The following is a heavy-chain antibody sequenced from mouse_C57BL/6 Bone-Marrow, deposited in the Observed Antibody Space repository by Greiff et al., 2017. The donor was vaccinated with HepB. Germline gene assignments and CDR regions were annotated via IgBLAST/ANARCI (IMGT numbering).Heavy chain of an antibody. Sequence: EVQRVESEGGLVQPGSSMKLSCTASGFTFSDYYMAWVRQVPEKGLEWVANINYDGSSTYYLDSLKSRFIISRDNAKNILYLQMSSLKSEDTATYYCARAPYGNYFDYWGQGTTLTVSS. CDR3: ARAPYGNYFDY. D-gene: IGHD2-1*01. J-gene: IGHJ2*01. CDR2: INYDGSST. CDR1: GFTFSDYY. V-gene: IGHV5-16*01.